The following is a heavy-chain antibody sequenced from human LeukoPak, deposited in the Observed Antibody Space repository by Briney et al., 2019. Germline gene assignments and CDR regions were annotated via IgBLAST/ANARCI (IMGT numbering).Heavy chain of an antibody. Sequence: SQTLSLTCAISGDSVSSNSAAWNWIRQSPLRGLEWLGRTYYRSKWYNGYAVSVKSRITIKPDTSENQFSLQLNSVTPEDTAVYYCARSGIEGALDYWGQGTLVTVSS. D-gene: IGHD1-26*01. V-gene: IGHV6-1*01. J-gene: IGHJ4*02. CDR3: ARSGIEGALDY. CDR2: TYYRSKWYN. CDR1: GDSVSSNSAA.